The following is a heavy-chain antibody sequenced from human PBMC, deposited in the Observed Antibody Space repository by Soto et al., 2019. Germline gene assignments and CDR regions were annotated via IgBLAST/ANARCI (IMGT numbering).Heavy chain of an antibody. CDR1: AASISTSSDF. Sequence: SETLSLTCSVSAASISTSSDFWGWIRQTPGKGLEGIGNVYQSGTTRLNPSLKSRASIFVDRSKNQFSLELNSAAAADCAVYYCARQPESTSYFDYWGQGILVTVSS. D-gene: IGHD2-2*01. CDR3: ARQPESTSYFDY. V-gene: IGHV4-39*01. CDR2: VYQSGTT. J-gene: IGHJ4*02.